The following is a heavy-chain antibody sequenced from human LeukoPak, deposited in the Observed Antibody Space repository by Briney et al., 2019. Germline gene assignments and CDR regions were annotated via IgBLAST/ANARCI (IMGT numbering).Heavy chain of an antibody. D-gene: IGHD6-25*01. Sequence: GGSLRLSCAASGFTYSSNWMHWVRQAPGKGLVWVSRVSGDGSITYYADSVKGRFTMSRDNAKNTLYLQINSLRAEDTAVYYCAKEPTSYSSGWYFQHWGQGTLVTVSS. J-gene: IGHJ1*01. CDR2: VSGDGSIT. CDR1: GFTYSSNW. V-gene: IGHV3-74*01. CDR3: AKEPTSYSSGWYFQH.